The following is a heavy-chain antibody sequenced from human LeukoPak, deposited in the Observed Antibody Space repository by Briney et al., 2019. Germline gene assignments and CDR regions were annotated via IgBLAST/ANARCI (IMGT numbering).Heavy chain of an antibody. CDR2: ISYDGREQ. D-gene: IGHD3/OR15-3a*01. CDR3: ARERTGFYAEY. CDR1: GGSISSSS. V-gene: IGHV3-30*03. Sequence: LSLTCTVSGGSISSSSYYWGWIRQPPGKGLEWVALISYDGREQHYADSVKGRFTISRDSPKNTLHLQMNTLRPEDTAVYYCARERTGFYAEYWGQGTLVTVSS. J-gene: IGHJ4*02.